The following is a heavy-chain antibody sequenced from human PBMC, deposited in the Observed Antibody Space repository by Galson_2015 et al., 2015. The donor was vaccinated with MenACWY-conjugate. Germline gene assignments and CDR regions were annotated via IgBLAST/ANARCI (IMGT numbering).Heavy chain of an antibody. CDR3: AREPERRITVFRGAPGRCFDS. Sequence: SVKVSCKASGYTFTSYGISWVRQAPGQGLEWMGWITAYNGNTNYAQKLQGRVTMTTDTSTSTAYMELRSLGSDDTAVYYCAREPERRITVFRGAPGRCFDSWGQGTLVTVSS. CDR1: GYTFTSYG. V-gene: IGHV1-18*01. D-gene: IGHD3-10*01. CDR2: ITAYNGNT. J-gene: IGHJ5*01.